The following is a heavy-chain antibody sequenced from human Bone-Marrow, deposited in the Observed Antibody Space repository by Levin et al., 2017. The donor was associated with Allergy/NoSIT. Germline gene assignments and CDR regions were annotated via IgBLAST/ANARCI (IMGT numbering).Heavy chain of an antibody. CDR1: GGSFSGYY. Sequence: PGGSLRLSCALYGGSFSGYYWSWIRQPPGKGLEWIGEISHSGGTNYNPSLKSRVTISVDTSKNQFSLNLSSVTAADTAVYYCATLPKYSTLPTEGYYYGMDVWGQGTTVTVSS. V-gene: IGHV4-34*01. CDR2: ISHSGGT. J-gene: IGHJ6*02. D-gene: IGHD6-6*01. CDR3: ATLPKYSTLPTEGYYYGMDV.